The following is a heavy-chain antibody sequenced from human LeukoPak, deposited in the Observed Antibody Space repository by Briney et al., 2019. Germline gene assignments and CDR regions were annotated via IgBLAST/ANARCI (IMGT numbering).Heavy chain of an antibody. V-gene: IGHV3-23*01. CDR2: ISGSGDST. D-gene: IGHD1-26*01. CDR3: AKVGSSGSWAFDI. Sequence: GGSLRLSCAASGLAFSSYDMGWVRQAPGKGLEWASGISGSGDSTFYADSVKGRFTISRDNSKNTLYLQMNSLRAEDTAVYYCAKVGSSGSWAFDIWGQGTMVTVSS. CDR1: GLAFSSYD. J-gene: IGHJ3*02.